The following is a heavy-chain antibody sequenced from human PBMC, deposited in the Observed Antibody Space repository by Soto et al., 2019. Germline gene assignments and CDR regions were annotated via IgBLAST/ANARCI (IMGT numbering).Heavy chain of an antibody. V-gene: IGHV5-51*01. CDR3: ARRAFCGGDCTARPQDYYGMDV. J-gene: IGHJ6*02. Sequence: GELRSIARNGWGYSFNTYSVVYVRQMPGKGLEWVGIMCPRDSDTRYSPSSQGQVTISADKSITTAYLQWSSLKASDTAIYYCARRAFCGGDCTARPQDYYGMDVWGQGTAVTVSS. CDR2: MCPRDSDT. D-gene: IGHD2-21*02. CDR1: GYSFNTYS.